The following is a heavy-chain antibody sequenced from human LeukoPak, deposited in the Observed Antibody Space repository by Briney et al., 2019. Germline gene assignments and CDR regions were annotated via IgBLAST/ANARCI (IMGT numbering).Heavy chain of an antibody. D-gene: IGHD1-7*01. J-gene: IGHJ4*02. CDR1: GGSISSSSYY. CDR3: ASQITETFQD. CDR2: IYYSGST. V-gene: IGHV4-39*01. Sequence: PETLSLTRTVSGGSISSSSYYWGWIRQPPGKGLEWIGSIYYSGSTYYNPSLKSRVTISVDTSKNQFSLKLSSVTAADTAVYYCASQITETFQDWGQGTLVTVSS.